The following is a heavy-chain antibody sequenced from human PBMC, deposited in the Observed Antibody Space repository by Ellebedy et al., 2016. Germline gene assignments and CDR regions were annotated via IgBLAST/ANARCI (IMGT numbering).Heavy chain of an antibody. Sequence: ASVKVSXXGSGYTFTNHWMHWVRQAPGQGLEWMGVINPSGDRAVYAQKLQGRVTLTRDTSMSTVYMELSSLRSEDTAVYYCATDTSADGCWWLDPWGQGTLVTVSS. D-gene: IGHD1-26*01. CDR1: GYTFTNHW. CDR3: ATDTSADGCWWLDP. V-gene: IGHV1-46*04. CDR2: INPSGDRA. J-gene: IGHJ5*02.